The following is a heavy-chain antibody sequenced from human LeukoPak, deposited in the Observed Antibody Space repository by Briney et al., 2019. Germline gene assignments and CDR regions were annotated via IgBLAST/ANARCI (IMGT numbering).Heavy chain of an antibody. CDR2: ISGNGGTT. Sequence: GGSLRLSCAASGFTFSSYAMSWVRQAPGKGLEWVSGISGNGGTTYYADSVQGRFTIPRDNSKKTLFLQMSSLRAEDTAVYYCAKGDVVTAIFPLDYWGQGTLVIVSS. D-gene: IGHD5-12*01. V-gene: IGHV3-23*01. J-gene: IGHJ4*02. CDR3: AKGDVVTAIFPLDY. CDR1: GFTFSSYA.